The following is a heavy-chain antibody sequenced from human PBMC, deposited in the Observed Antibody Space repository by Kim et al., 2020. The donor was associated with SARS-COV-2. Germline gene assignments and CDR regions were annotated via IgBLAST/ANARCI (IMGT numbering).Heavy chain of an antibody. D-gene: IGHD7-27*01. V-gene: IGHV3-33*01. J-gene: IGHJ4*02. CDR2: SNK. Sequence: SNKYYADSVKGRFTISRDNSKNTLYLQMNSLRAEDTAVYYCARGLTRFDYWGQGTLVTVSS. CDR3: ARGLTRFDY.